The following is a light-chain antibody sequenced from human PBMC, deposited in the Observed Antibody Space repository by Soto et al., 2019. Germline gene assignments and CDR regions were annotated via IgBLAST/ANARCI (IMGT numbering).Light chain of an antibody. V-gene: IGKV3-15*01. Sequence: EIVMTQSPGTLSVSPGERATLSCRASQSVRTNLAWYQQKPGQPPRLLIFAASTRAIVIPDRFSGSGSETEFTLTISSLQYADFTFYYCQQYYYWPRTFGQGARLQIK. CDR1: QSVRTN. CDR3: QQYYYWPRT. CDR2: AAS. J-gene: IGKJ5*01.